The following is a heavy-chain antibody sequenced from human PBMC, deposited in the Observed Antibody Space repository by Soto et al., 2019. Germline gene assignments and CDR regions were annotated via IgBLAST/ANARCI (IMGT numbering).Heavy chain of an antibody. CDR1: GYSFTSYW. CDR2: IYPGDSDT. V-gene: IGHV5-51*01. CDR3: ARDRQLWLPRYYGMDV. J-gene: IGHJ6*02. D-gene: IGHD5-18*01. Sequence: PGESLKISCKGSGYSFTSYWIGWVRQMPGKGLEWMGIIYPGDSDTRYSPSFQGQVTISADKSISTAYLQWSSLKASDTAVYYCARDRQLWLPRYYGMDVWGQGTTVTVSS.